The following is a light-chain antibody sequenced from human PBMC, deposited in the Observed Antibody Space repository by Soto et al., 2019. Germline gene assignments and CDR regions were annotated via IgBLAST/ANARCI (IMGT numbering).Light chain of an antibody. V-gene: IGLV1-40*01. CDR3: QSYDSTLSGVV. CDR1: SSNIGAGYD. Sequence: QSVLTQPPSVSGAPGQRVTISCTGSSSNIGAGYDVHWYQQLPGTAPKLLIYRYNNRPSGVPDRFSGSKSGTSASLAITGLQAEDEADYYSQSYDSTLSGVVFGGGTKVTVL. CDR2: RYN. J-gene: IGLJ2*01.